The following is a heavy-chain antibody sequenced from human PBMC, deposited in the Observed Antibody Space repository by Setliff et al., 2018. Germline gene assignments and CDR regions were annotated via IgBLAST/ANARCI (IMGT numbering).Heavy chain of an antibody. J-gene: IGHJ3*02. CDR1: GGSFSGYY. CDR2: INHSGST. CDR3: ARGISYYDSCGSLLAPYAFDI. Sequence: PSETLSLTCAVYGGSFSGYYWSWIRQPPGKGLEWIGEINHSGSTNDNPSLKSRVTMSVDTSKNQFSLKLSSVTAADTAMDYCARGISYYDSCGSLLAPYAFDIWGQGTMVTVSS. D-gene: IGHD3-22*01. V-gene: IGHV4-34*01.